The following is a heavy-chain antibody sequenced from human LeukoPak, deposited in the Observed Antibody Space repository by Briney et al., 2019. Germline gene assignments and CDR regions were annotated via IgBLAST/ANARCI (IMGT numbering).Heavy chain of an antibody. CDR1: GFTFSSYA. J-gene: IGHJ4*02. D-gene: IGHD3-10*01. Sequence: PGGSLRLSCAASGFTFSSYAMSWVRQAPGKGLEWVSAISGSGGSTYYADSVKGRFTISRDNSKNTLYLQMNSLRAEDTAVYYCAIGTYYYGSGSYVWGQGTLVTVSS. V-gene: IGHV3-23*01. CDR2: ISGSGGST. CDR3: AIGTYYYGSGSYV.